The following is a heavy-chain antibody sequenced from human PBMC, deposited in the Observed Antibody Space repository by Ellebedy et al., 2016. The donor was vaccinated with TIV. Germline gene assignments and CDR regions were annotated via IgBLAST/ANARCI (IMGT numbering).Heavy chain of an antibody. Sequence: PGGSLRLSCSASGFTFSSFAMSWVRQAPGKGLEWVSSISNSGGSTYYADSVKGRFTISRDNSKNTLYLQMNTLRAEDTAIYYCAKGSLGHCTGSSCYHFDYWGQGTLVTVSS. D-gene: IGHD2-8*02. CDR1: GFTFSSFA. J-gene: IGHJ4*02. CDR2: ISNSGGST. V-gene: IGHV3-23*01. CDR3: AKGSLGHCTGSSCYHFDY.